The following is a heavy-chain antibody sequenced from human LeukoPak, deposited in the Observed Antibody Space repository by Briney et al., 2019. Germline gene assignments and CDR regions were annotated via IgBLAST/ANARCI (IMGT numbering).Heavy chain of an antibody. Sequence: ASVTVSCKASGYTFTSYAMNWVRQAPGQGLEWMGCINTNTGNPTYAQGFTGRFVFSLDTSVSTAYLQISSLKAEDTAVYYCARVVVPAAMLEYYFDYWGQGTLVTVSS. CDR3: ARVVVPAAMLEYYFDY. CDR1: GYTFTSYA. J-gene: IGHJ4*02. V-gene: IGHV7-4-1*02. CDR2: INTNTGNP. D-gene: IGHD2-2*01.